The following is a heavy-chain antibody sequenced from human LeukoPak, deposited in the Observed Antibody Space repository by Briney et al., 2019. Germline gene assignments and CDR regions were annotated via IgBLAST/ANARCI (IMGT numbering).Heavy chain of an antibody. CDR1: GFTFSSYS. CDR2: ISSSSSTI. D-gene: IGHD2-15*01. J-gene: IGHJ4*02. Sequence: GGSLRLSCAASGFTFSSYSMNWVRQAPGKGLEWVSYISSSSSTIYYADSVKGRFTISRDNAKNSLYLQMNSLRAEDTALYYCARTMLAAAGLYYFDYWGQGTLVTVSS. CDR3: ARTMLAAAGLYYFDY. V-gene: IGHV3-48*01.